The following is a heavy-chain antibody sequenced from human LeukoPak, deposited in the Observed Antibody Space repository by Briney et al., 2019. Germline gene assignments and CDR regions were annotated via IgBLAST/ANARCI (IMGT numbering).Heavy chain of an antibody. CDR2: ISYDGSNK. V-gene: IGHV3-30-3*01. D-gene: IGHD3-10*01. CDR1: GFTFSSYA. Sequence: PGGSLRLSCAASGFTFSSYAMHWVRQAPGKGLEWVAVISYDGSNKYYADSVKGRFTISRDNSKNTLYLQMNSLRAEDTAVYYCARVRETLLLWFGPFDYWGQGTLVTVSS. J-gene: IGHJ4*02. CDR3: ARVRETLLLWFGPFDY.